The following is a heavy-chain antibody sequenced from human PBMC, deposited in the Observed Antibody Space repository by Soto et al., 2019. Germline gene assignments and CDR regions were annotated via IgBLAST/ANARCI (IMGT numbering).Heavy chain of an antibody. CDR2: ISAYNGNT. Sequence: QVQLVQSGAEVKKPGASVKVSCKASGYTFTSYGISWVRQAPGQGLEWMGWISAYNGNTNYAQKLQGRVTXXTXPSTSTAYMELRRLRSDDTAVYFCARARGRSCWFGPWGQGTLVTVSS. V-gene: IGHV1-18*01. D-gene: IGHD1-26*01. J-gene: IGHJ5*02. CDR3: ARARGRSCWFGP. CDR1: GYTFTSYG.